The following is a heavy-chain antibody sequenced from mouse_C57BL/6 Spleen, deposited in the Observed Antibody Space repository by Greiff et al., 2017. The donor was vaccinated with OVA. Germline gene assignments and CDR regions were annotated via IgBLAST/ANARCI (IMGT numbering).Heavy chain of an antibody. CDR1: GYTFTSYW. CDR3: SRTTTATGYFDV. CDR2: IDPSDSET. D-gene: IGHD1-2*01. J-gene: IGHJ1*03. Sequence: QVQLQQPGAELVRPGSSVKLSCKASGYTFTSYWMHWVKQRPIQGLEWIGNIDPSDSETHYNQKFKDKATLTVDKSSSTAYMQISSLTSEDSAVYYCSRTTTATGYFDVWGTGTTVTVSS. V-gene: IGHV1-52*01.